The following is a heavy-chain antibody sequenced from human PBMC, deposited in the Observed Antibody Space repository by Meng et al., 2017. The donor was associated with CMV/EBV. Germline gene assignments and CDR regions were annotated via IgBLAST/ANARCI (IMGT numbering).Heavy chain of an antibody. CDR2: IYYSGST. Sequence: GSLRLSCTVSGGSISSSSYYWSWIRQPPGKGLEWIGYIYYSGSTNYNPSLKSRVTISVDTSKNQFSLKLSSVTAADTAVYYCAREFIVGSGFDYWGQGTLVTVSS. CDR3: AREFIVGSGFDY. V-gene: IGHV4-61*01. J-gene: IGHJ4*02. D-gene: IGHD1-26*01. CDR1: GGSISSSSYY.